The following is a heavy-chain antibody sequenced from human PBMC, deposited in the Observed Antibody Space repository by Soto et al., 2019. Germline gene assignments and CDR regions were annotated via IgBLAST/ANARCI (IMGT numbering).Heavy chain of an antibody. CDR1: GFTFSSYG. V-gene: IGHV3-30*18. CDR2: ISYDGSNK. J-gene: IGHJ4*02. Sequence: QVQLVESGGGVVQPGRSLRLSCAASGFTFSSYGMHWVRQAPGKGLEWVAVISYDGSNKYYADSVKGRFTISRDNSKNTRYRQMTSLGAEAPPVYYWAKDRVGAPTCFAYGGQGTLVTVS. CDR3: AKDRVGAPTCFAY. D-gene: IGHD1-26*01.